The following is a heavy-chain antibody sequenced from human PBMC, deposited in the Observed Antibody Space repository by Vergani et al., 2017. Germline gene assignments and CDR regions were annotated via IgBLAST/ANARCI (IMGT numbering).Heavy chain of an antibody. D-gene: IGHD3-10*01. V-gene: IGHV4-39*07. CDR1: GGSISSSSYY. Sequence: QLQLQESGPGLVKPSETLSLTCTVSGGSISSSSYYWGWIRQPPGKGLEWIGRIYYSGSTYYHPSLKSRVTISVDTSKNQFSLKLSSVTAADTAVYYCARFRYYGSGIYPNXFDPWGQGTLVTVSS. CDR3: ARFRYYGSGIYPNXFDP. CDR2: IYYSGST. J-gene: IGHJ5*02.